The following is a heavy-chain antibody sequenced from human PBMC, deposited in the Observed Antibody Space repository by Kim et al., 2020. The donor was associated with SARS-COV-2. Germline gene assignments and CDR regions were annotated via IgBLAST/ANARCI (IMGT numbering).Heavy chain of an antibody. Sequence: VTTNYQPPLKRWVTISIDKSKNQFSLKLSSVTAADTAAYYCARGGSYYDSWGQGTLVTVSS. V-gene: IGHV4-59*09. CDR2: VTT. CDR3: ARGGSYYDS. D-gene: IGHD1-26*01. J-gene: IGHJ4*02.